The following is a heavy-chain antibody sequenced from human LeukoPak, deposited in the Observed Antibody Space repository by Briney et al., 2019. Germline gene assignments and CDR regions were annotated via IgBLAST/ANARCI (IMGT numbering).Heavy chain of an antibody. CDR1: GASINTSGYY. CDR2: IFYSGIT. J-gene: IGHJ4*02. Sequence: SETLSLTCTVSGASINTSGYYWGWIRQPPGKGLEWIGDIFYSGITFYNPSLKGRVTLSVGTSNNRFSLKLSSVTAADAAVYFCARLGGYTHGPDPVDYWGQGTLVTVSS. V-gene: IGHV4-39*01. CDR3: ARLGGYTHGPDPVDY. D-gene: IGHD5-24*01.